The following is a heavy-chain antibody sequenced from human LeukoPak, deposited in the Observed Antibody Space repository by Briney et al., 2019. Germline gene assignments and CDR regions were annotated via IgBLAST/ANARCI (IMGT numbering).Heavy chain of an antibody. V-gene: IGHV1-2*02. Sequence: GASVKVSCKASGYTFTGYYMHWVRQAPGQGLEWMGWINPNSGGTSYAQKFQGRVTMTRDTSISTAYMELSRLRSDDTAVYYCARAVLVGASTRDYWGQGTLVTVSS. D-gene: IGHD1-26*01. CDR3: ARAVLVGASTRDY. J-gene: IGHJ4*02. CDR2: INPNSGGT. CDR1: GYTFTGYY.